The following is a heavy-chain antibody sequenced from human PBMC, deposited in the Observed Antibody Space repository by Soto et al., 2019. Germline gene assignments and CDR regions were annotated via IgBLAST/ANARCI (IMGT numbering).Heavy chain of an antibody. CDR2: INHSGST. CDR3: ARSADRSSWRNYYYYYGMDV. Sequence: QVQLQQWGAGLLKPSETLSLTCAVYGGSFSGYYWSWIRQPPGKGLEWIGEINHSGSTNYNPSLKSRVTISVDTSKNQFSLKLSSVTAADTAVYYCARSADRSSWRNYYYYYGMDVWGQGTTVTVSS. J-gene: IGHJ6*02. D-gene: IGHD6-13*01. CDR1: GGSFSGYY. V-gene: IGHV4-34*01.